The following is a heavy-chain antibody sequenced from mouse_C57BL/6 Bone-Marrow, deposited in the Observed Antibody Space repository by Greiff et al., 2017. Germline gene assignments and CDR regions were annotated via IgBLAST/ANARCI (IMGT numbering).Heavy chain of an antibody. CDR1: GYTFTSYG. V-gene: IGHV1-81*01. CDR3: SRPWVFSY. Sequence: QVQLQQSGAELARPGASVKLSCKASGYTFTSYGISWVKQRTGQGLEWIGEIYPRSGNTYYNEKFKGKATLTADQSSITAYMELRSLTSEDSAFYFCSRPWVFSYWGQGTLVTVSA. J-gene: IGHJ3*01. CDR2: IYPRSGNT.